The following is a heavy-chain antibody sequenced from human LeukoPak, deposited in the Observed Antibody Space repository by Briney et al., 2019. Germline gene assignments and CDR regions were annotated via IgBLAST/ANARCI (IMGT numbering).Heavy chain of an antibody. V-gene: IGHV3-7*01. Sequence: GGSLGLSCAASGFTFSNYWMSWVRQTPGKGLEWVANIKEDGSEKYYVDSVKGRFTISRDNARNSLYLQMNSLRAEDTAVYYCASGRQLGYWGQGTLVTVSS. CDR2: IKEDGSEK. CDR3: ASGRQLGY. D-gene: IGHD6-13*01. CDR1: GFTFSNYW. J-gene: IGHJ4*02.